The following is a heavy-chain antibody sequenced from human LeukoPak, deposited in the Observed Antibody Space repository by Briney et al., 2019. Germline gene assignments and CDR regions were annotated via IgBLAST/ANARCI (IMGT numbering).Heavy chain of an antibody. CDR2: ISGSGGST. Sequence: GGSLRLSCAASGFTFSSYAMSWVRQAPGKGLEWVSAISGSGGSTYYADSVKGRFTISRDNSKNTLYLQMNSLRAEDTAVYYCARAVSSWYYFDYWGQGTLVTVSS. J-gene: IGHJ4*02. CDR1: GFTFSSYA. CDR3: ARAVSSWYYFDY. V-gene: IGHV3-23*01. D-gene: IGHD6-13*01.